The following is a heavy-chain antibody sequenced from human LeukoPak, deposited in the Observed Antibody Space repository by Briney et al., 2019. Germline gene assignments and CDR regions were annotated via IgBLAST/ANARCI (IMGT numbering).Heavy chain of an antibody. CDR2: ISAYNGNT. V-gene: IGHV1-18*01. J-gene: IGHJ4*02. Sequence: ASVKVSCKASGYTFTSYGISWVRQAPGQGLEWMGWISAYNGNTNYAQKLQGRVTMTTDTSTSTAYMELRSLRSDDTAVCYCARDVTIFGVVINDYWGQGTLVTVSS. D-gene: IGHD3-3*01. CDR1: GYTFTSYG. CDR3: ARDVTIFGVVINDY.